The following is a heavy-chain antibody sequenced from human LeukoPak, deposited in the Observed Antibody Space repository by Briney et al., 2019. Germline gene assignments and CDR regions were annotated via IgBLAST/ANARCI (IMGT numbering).Heavy chain of an antibody. D-gene: IGHD2-2*01. CDR2: MNPNSGNT. J-gene: IGHJ5*02. Sequence: ASVKVSCKASGYTFTSYDINWVRQATGQVLEWMGWMNPNSGNTDYAQKFQGRVTVTRNHSIGTAYMELSSLRSEDTAVYYCARGGDLPIVPAAINWFDPWGQGTLVTVSS. V-gene: IGHV1-8*03. CDR1: GYTFTSYD. CDR3: ARGGDLPIVPAAINWFDP.